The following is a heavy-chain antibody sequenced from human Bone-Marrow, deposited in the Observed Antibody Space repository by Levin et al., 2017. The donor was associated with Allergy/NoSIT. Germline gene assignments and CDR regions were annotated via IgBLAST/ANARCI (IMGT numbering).Heavy chain of an antibody. Sequence: LSLTCAASGFSFSRSAMAWVRPAPGQGLEWVSGMSGSGGRTVYADSVKGRFTISRDNSKNIMYLQVNSLRVEDTALYYCAGEDNWNYDYWGQGTLVTVSS. CDR3: AGEDNWNYDY. CDR2: MSGSGGRT. J-gene: IGHJ4*02. D-gene: IGHD1-7*01. CDR1: GFSFSRSA. V-gene: IGHV3-23*01.